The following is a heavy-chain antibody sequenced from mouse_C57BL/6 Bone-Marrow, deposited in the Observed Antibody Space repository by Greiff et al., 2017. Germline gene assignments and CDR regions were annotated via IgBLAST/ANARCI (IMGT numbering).Heavy chain of an antibody. CDR1: GYTFTKYT. Sequence: QVHVKQSGAELVKPGASVKLSCKASGYTFTKYTIHWVKQRSGQGLEWIGWFYPGSGSIKYNEKFKDKATLTADKSSSTVYMELSRLTSEDSAVYFCARHEEGGGYYVYAMDYWGQGTSVTVSS. CDR2: FYPGSGSI. V-gene: IGHV1-62-2*01. CDR3: ARHEEGGGYYVYAMDY. J-gene: IGHJ4*01. D-gene: IGHD2-3*01.